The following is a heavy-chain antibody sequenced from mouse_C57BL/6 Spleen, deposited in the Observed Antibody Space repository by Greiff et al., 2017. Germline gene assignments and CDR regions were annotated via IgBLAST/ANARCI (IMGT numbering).Heavy chain of an antibody. D-gene: IGHD2-4*01. Sequence: QVQLKESGPELVKPGASVKISCKASGYAFSSSWMNWVKQRPGKGLEWIGRIYPGDGDTNYNGKFKGKATLTADKSSSTAYMQLSSLTSEDSAVYFCARYDYDNYAMDYWGQGTSVTVSS. V-gene: IGHV1-82*01. J-gene: IGHJ4*01. CDR2: IYPGDGDT. CDR3: ARYDYDNYAMDY. CDR1: GYAFSSSW.